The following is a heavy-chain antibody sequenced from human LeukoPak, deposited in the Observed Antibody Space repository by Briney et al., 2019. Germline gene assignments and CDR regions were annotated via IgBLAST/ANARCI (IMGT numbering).Heavy chain of an antibody. V-gene: IGHV4-59*08. Sequence: PSETLSLTCTVSGGSISGYYWSWIRHPPGEGLEGLGYFYYSGSTKSNPSLRSRVTISVDTSRDQFSLKLSSVTAADTAVYYCARHGGSSSSRSSFDPWGQGTLVTVSS. CDR1: GGSISGYY. D-gene: IGHD1-26*01. J-gene: IGHJ5*02. CDR2: FYYSGST. CDR3: ARHGGSSSSRSSFDP.